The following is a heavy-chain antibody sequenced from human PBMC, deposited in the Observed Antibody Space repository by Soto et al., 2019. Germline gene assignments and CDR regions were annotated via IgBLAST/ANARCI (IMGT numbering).Heavy chain of an antibody. Sequence: PSDTLSLTCAVYGGSFSGYYWSWIRQPPGKGLEWIGEINHSGSTNYNPSLKSRVTISVDASKNQFSLKLSSVTAADTAVYYCARERGVLLWFGEPWFDPWGQGTLVTVS. CDR1: GGSFSGYY. CDR2: INHSGST. CDR3: ARERGVLLWFGEPWFDP. J-gene: IGHJ5*02. D-gene: IGHD3-10*01. V-gene: IGHV4-34*01.